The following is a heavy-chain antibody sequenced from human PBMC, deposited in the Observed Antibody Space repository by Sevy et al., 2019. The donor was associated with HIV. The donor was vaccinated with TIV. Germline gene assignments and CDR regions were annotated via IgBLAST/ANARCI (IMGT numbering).Heavy chain of an antibody. J-gene: IGHJ3*02. CDR2: ISGSGGST. CDR3: AKDAPDTMIVVVSQFGASDAFDI. D-gene: IGHD3-22*01. CDR1: GFTFSSYA. Sequence: GGSLRLSCAASGFTFSSYAMSWVRQAPGKGLEWVSAISGSGGSTYYADSVKGRFPISRDNSKNTRYLQMNSLRAEDRAVYYCAKDAPDTMIVVVSQFGASDAFDIWGQGTMVTVSS. V-gene: IGHV3-23*01.